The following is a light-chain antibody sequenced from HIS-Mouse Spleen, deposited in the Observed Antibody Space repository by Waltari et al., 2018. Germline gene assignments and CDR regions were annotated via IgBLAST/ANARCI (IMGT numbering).Light chain of an antibody. V-gene: IGLV3-10*01. J-gene: IGLJ2*01. CDR1: ALPKKY. CDR3: YSTDSSGNHRV. Sequence: YELTQPPSVSVSPGQTARSHCSGAALPKKYAYWYQQKSGQTPVLVIYEDSKRPSGIAERFSGSSSGTMATLTISGAQVEDEADYYCYSTDSSGNHRVFGGGTKLTVL. CDR2: EDS.